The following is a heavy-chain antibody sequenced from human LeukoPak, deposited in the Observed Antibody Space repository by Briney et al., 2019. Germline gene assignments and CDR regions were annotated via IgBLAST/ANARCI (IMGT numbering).Heavy chain of an antibody. D-gene: IGHD3-10*01. CDR1: GFTFRSYW. CDR2: IREDGSVK. V-gene: IGHV3-7*01. J-gene: IGHJ4*02. CDR3: ASSYAPFDY. Sequence: TGGSLRLSCAASGFTFRSYWMSWVRQAPGKGLEWVASIREDGSVKHYVDSVEGRFTISRANAKNSLSLQMNSLRAEDTAVYYCASSYAPFDYWGQGTLVTVSS.